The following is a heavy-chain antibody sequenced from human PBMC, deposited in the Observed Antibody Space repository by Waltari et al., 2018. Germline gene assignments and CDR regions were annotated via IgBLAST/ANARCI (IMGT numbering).Heavy chain of an antibody. J-gene: IGHJ4*02. CDR2: INRSGRT. CDR3: ARDRGRGIYLDT. Sequence: QLQLQQSGPGLVKPSEFLSLTCAVSGDSMSSSYWWSWGRQSPGKGLEWIGQINRSGRTNYHPAFESRVIVSIDSSNNQFSLKLLSATAADTAVYYCARDRGRGIYLDTWGQGTLVTVSP. CDR1: GDSMSSSYW. D-gene: IGHD2-15*01. V-gene: IGHV4-4*02.